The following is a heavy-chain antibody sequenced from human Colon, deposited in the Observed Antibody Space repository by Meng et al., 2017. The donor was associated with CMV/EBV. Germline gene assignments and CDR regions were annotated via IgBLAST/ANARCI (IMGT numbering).Heavy chain of an antibody. Sequence: GGSLRLSCSASGFTFGDYAMAWVRQAPGKGLEWVGFIMTRPYGETTEYAASVRGRFTVSRDDSKNSLYLQMSSLRTEDTAVYHCTRDGGRYDFADYWGQGTLVTVSS. J-gene: IGHJ4*02. CDR2: IMTRPYGETT. CDR1: GFTFGDYA. V-gene: IGHV3-49*04. CDR3: TRDGGRYDFADY. D-gene: IGHD1-1*01.